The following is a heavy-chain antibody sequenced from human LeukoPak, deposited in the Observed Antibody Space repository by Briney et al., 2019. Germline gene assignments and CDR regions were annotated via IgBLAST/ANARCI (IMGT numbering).Heavy chain of an antibody. V-gene: IGHV1-69*04. D-gene: IGHD3-3*01. J-gene: IGHJ4*02. CDR2: IIPILGIA. Sequence: GASVKVPCKASGGTFSSYAISWVRQAPGQGLEWMGRIIPILGIANYAQKFQGRVTITADKSTSTAYMELSSLRSEDTAVYYCAREWAVGRIVWSYYFDYWGQGTLVTVSS. CDR3: AREWAVGRIVWSYYFDY. CDR1: GGTFSSYA.